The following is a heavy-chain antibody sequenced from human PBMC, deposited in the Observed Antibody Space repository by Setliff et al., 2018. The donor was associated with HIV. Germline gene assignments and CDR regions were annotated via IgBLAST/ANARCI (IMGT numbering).Heavy chain of an antibody. V-gene: IGHV4-59*01. CDR3: ARDRGSYNFWSGLARGDNWFDP. D-gene: IGHD3-3*01. J-gene: IGHJ5*02. CDR2: IFYSGSS. CDR1: GGSISSYY. Sequence: PSETLSLTCTVSGGSISSYYWNWIRQPPGKGLEWIGYIFYSGSSNYNPSLKSRVTMAVDTSKNQFSLNLTSVTAADTAVYYCARDRGSYNFWSGLARGDNWFDPWGQGTLVTVSS.